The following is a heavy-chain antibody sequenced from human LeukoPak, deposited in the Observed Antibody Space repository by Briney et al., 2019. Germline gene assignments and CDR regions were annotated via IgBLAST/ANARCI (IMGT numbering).Heavy chain of an antibody. CDR1: GGSISSYY. Sequence: SETLSLTCTVSGGSISSYYWSWIRQPPGKGLEWIGYIYYSGSTNYNPSLKSRVTISVDTSKNQFSLKLSSVTAADTAVYYCARGITGTTSRSDAFDIWGQGTMVTVSS. D-gene: IGHD1-20*01. CDR2: IYYSGST. J-gene: IGHJ3*02. V-gene: IGHV4-59*01. CDR3: ARGITGTTSRSDAFDI.